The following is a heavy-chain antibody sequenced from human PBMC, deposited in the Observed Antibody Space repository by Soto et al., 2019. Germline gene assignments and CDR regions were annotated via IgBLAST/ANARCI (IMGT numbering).Heavy chain of an antibody. CDR3: ASLGVGDWANYYYYYGMDV. D-gene: IGHD2-21*02. Sequence: GGSLRLSCAATGFTFSVYAMTWVRQAPGKGLEWVSAVTANGGSTYSADSVKGRFTISRDNSKNTLFLQMSSLRAEDTAVYYCASLGVGDWANYYYYYGMDVWGQGTTVTVSS. J-gene: IGHJ6*02. CDR2: VTANGGST. V-gene: IGHV3-23*01. CDR1: GFTFSVYA.